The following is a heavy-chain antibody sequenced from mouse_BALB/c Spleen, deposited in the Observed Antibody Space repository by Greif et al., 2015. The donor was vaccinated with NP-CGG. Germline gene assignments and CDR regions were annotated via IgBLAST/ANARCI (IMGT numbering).Heavy chain of an antibody. J-gene: IGHJ4*01. CDR1: GDSITSGY. D-gene: IGHD1-3*01. CDR2: ISYSGST. V-gene: IGHV3-8*02. CDR3: ARRGPYNYFHAMDY. Sequence: DVMLVESGPSLVKPSQTLSLTCSVTGDSITSGYWNWIRKFPGNKLEYMGYISYSGSTYYNPSLKSRISITRDTSKNQYYLQLNSVTTEGTATYYCARRGPYNYFHAMDYWGQGTSVTVSS.